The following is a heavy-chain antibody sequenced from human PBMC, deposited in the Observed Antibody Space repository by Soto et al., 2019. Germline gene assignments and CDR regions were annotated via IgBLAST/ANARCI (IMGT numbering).Heavy chain of an antibody. CDR1: GGSFSGYY. V-gene: IGHV4-34*01. CDR3: ARGHGTSSWYSFYYYYYGMDV. D-gene: IGHD6-13*01. J-gene: IGHJ6*02. CDR2: INHSGST. Sequence: SETLSLSCAVYGGSFSGYYWSWIRQPPGKGLEWIGEINHSGSTNYNPSLKSRVTISVDTSKNQFSLKLSSVTAADTAVYYCARGHGTSSWYSFYYYYYGMDVWGQGTTVTVSS.